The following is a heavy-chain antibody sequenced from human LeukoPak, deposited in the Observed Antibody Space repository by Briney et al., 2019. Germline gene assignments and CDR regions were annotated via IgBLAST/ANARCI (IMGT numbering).Heavy chain of an antibody. Sequence: SETLSLTCAVYGGSFSGYYWTWIRQPPGKGLEWIGETNHSGSTNYNPSLKSRVTISVDTSKNQFSLKLRSVTAADTAVYYCARGRGYCSDGSCYSPGVYFDYWGQGTLVTVSS. CDR3: ARGRGYCSDGSCYSPGVYFDY. CDR1: GGSFSGYY. D-gene: IGHD2-15*01. V-gene: IGHV4-34*01. CDR2: TNHSGST. J-gene: IGHJ4*02.